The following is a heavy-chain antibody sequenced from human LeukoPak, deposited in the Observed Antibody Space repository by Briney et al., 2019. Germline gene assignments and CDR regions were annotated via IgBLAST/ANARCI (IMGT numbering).Heavy chain of an antibody. CDR3: VKERGPFDAFDI. V-gene: IGHV3-33*06. J-gene: IGHJ3*02. CDR2: TRADGINR. CDR1: GFTFTTYG. Sequence: PGRSLRLSYVASGFTFTTYGMHWVRQAPGKGLGWVAVTRADGINRFYAGSVKGRFTFSTDNSKNTLSLQMDSLRVEDTAVYYCVKERGPFDAFDIWGHGTVVTVSS.